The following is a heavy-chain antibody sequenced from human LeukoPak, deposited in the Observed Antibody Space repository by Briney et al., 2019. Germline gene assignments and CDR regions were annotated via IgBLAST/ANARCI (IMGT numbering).Heavy chain of an antibody. CDR2: ISVGSGYI. V-gene: IGHV3-21*01. D-gene: IGHD5-12*01. CDR1: GFTFSSYS. Sequence: PGGSLRLSCAASGFTFSSYSMHWVRQAPGKGLEWVSSISVGSGYIYYADSVKGRFTISRDNAKNSLYLQMNSLRVEDTAVYYCARDRSGYDYTAFDIWGQGTMVIVS. J-gene: IGHJ3*02. CDR3: ARDRSGYDYTAFDI.